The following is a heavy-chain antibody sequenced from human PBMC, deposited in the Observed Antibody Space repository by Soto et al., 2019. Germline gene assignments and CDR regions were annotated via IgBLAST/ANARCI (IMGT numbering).Heavy chain of an antibody. Sequence: QVQLQESGPGLVKPSQTLSLTCTVSGGSISSGGYYWSWIRQHPGKGLEWIGYIYYSGSTYYNPSLKSRVNISVDTSKNQFSLKLSSVTAADTAVYYCARVRTALPKNYYYYYGMDVWGQGTTVTVSS. CDR3: ARVRTALPKNYYYYYGMDV. J-gene: IGHJ6*02. V-gene: IGHV4-31*03. CDR1: GGSISSGGYY. CDR2: IYYSGST.